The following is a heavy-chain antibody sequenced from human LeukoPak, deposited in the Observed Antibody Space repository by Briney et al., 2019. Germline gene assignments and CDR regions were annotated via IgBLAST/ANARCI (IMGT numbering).Heavy chain of an antibody. V-gene: IGHV4-59*08. CDR3: ARHSGLGYCSSTSCSTAGFDY. J-gene: IGHJ4*02. CDR1: GGSISSYY. CDR2: IYYSGST. Sequence: SETLSLTCTVSGGSISSYYWSWIRQPPGKGLEWIGYIYYSGSTNYNPSLKSRVTISVDTSKNQSSLKLSSVTAADTAVYYCARHSGLGYCSSTSCSTAGFDYWGQGTLVTVSS. D-gene: IGHD2-2*01.